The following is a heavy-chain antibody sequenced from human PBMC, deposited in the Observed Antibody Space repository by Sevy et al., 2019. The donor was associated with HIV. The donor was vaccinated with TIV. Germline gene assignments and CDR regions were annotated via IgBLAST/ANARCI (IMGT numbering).Heavy chain of an antibody. CDR1: GYTFTGYY. V-gene: IGHV1-2*06. CDR3: AGDAGRGLYYYGSGSYYFDY. J-gene: IGHJ4*02. Sequence: ASVKVSCKASGYTFTGYYMHWVRQAPGQGLEWMGRINPNSGGTNYAQKFQGRVTMTRETSISTAYLELSRLRSDDTAGYYCAGDAGRGLYYYGSGSYYFDYWGQGTLVTVSS. D-gene: IGHD3-10*01. CDR2: INPNSGGT.